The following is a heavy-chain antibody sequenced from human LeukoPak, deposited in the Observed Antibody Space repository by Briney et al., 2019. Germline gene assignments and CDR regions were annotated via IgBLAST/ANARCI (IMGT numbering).Heavy chain of an antibody. Sequence: SETLSLTCTVSGGSISSHYWSWIRQPPGKGLEWIGYIYYSGSTNYNPSLKSRVTISVDTSKNQFSLKLSSVTAADTAVYYCARGERWLQFPFDYWGQGTPVTVSS. V-gene: IGHV4-59*11. CDR2: IYYSGST. J-gene: IGHJ4*02. CDR3: ARGERWLQFPFDY. CDR1: GGSISSHY. D-gene: IGHD5-24*01.